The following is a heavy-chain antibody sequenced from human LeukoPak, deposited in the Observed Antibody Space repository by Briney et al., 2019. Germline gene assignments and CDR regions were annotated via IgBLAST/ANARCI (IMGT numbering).Heavy chain of an antibody. CDR2: IYHSGST. V-gene: IGHV4-38-2*02. CDR3: ARGTYSGYRTNYYYYGMDV. J-gene: IGHJ6*02. D-gene: IGHD5-12*01. CDR1: GYSISSGYY. Sequence: SETLSLTCTVSGYSISSGYYWGWIRQPPGKGLEWIGSIYHSGSTNYNPSLKSRVTISVDTSKNQFSLKLSSVTAADTAVYYCARGTYSGYRTNYYYYGMDVWGQGTTVTVSS.